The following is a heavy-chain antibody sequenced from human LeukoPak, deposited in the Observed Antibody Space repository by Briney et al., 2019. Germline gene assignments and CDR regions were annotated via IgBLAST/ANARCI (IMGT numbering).Heavy chain of an antibody. J-gene: IGHJ3*02. CDR1: GGSVSSGSYY. CDR3: ARQSGYYSVDAFDI. D-gene: IGHD3-22*01. CDR2: IYYSGST. Sequence: SETLSLTCTASGGSVSSGSYYWSWIRQPPGKGLEWIGSIYYSGSTYYNPSLKSRVTISVDTSKNQFSLKLSSVTAADTAVYYCARQSGYYSVDAFDIWGQGTMVTVSS. V-gene: IGHV4-39*01.